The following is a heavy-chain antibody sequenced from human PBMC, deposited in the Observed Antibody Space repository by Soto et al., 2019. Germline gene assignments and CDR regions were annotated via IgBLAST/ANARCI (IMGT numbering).Heavy chain of an antibody. CDR3: XXXXXXXXXXXXFDI. J-gene: IGHJ3*02. V-gene: IGHV1-69*12. CDR1: GGTFSSYA. Sequence: QVQLVQSGAEVKKPGSSVKVSCKASGGTFSSYAISWVRQAPGQGLEWMGGIIPIFGTANYAQKFQGRVTITADESTSAAYMELSSLRSEDTXXYXXXXXXXXXXXXXXFDIWGQGTMVTVSS. CDR2: IIPIFGTA.